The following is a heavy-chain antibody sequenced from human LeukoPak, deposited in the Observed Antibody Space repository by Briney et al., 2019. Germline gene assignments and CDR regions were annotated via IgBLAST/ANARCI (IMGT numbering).Heavy chain of an antibody. J-gene: IGHJ3*02. D-gene: IGHD6-19*01. V-gene: IGHV3-21*01. CDR1: GFTFSSYS. Sequence: GGSLRLSCAASGFTFSSYSMNWVRQAPGKGLEWVSSISSSSSYIYYADSVKGRFTISRDNAKNSLYLQMNSLRAEGTAVYYCARAGDGVAGAGPAFDIWGQGTMVTVSS. CDR2: ISSSSSYI. CDR3: ARAGDGVAGAGPAFDI.